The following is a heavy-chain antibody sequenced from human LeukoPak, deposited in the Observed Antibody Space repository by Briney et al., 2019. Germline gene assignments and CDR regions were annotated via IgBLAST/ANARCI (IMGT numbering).Heavy chain of an antibody. V-gene: IGHV3-11*04. J-gene: IGHJ4*02. Sequence: GGSLRLSCAASGFTFSDYYMSWIRQAPGKGLEWVSYISSSGSTIYYADSVKGRFTISRDNAKNSLYLQMNSLRDEDTAVYYCARASYHDFWSGYYLSEGLDYWGQGTLVTVSS. CDR3: ARASYHDFWSGYYLSEGLDY. CDR1: GFTFSDYY. D-gene: IGHD3-3*01. CDR2: ISSSGSTI.